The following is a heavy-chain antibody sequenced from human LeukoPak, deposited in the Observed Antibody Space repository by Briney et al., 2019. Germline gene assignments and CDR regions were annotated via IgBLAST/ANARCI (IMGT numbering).Heavy chain of an antibody. CDR3: ATDKRGRYFDWLLYY. J-gene: IGHJ4*02. CDR1: GYTLTELS. D-gene: IGHD3-9*01. CDR2: FDPEDGET. Sequence: EASVKVSCKVSGYTLTELSMHWVRQASGKGLEWMGGFDPEDGETIYAQKFQGRVTMTEDTSTDTAYMELSSLRSEDTAVYYCATDKRGRYFDWLLYYWGQGTLVTVSS. V-gene: IGHV1-24*01.